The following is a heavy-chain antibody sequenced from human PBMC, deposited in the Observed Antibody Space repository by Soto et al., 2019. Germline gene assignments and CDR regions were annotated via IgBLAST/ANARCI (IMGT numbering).Heavy chain of an antibody. J-gene: IGHJ1*01. Sequence: QVQLVESGGGVVQPGRSLRLSCAASGFTFSSYGMHWVRQAPGKGLEWVAVIWYDGSNKYYADSVKGRFTISRDNSKNTLYLQMNSLRAEDTAVYYCAREGRYCSGGSCSNWGYSQHWGQGTLVTVSS. V-gene: IGHV3-33*01. D-gene: IGHD2-15*01. CDR1: GFTFSSYG. CDR3: AREGRYCSGGSCSNWGYSQH. CDR2: IWYDGSNK.